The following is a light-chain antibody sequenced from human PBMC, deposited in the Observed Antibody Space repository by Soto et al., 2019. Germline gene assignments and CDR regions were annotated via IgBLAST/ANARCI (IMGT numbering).Light chain of an antibody. V-gene: IGKV3-11*01. CDR3: QQRTRWPRP. J-gene: IGKJ5*01. Sequence: VLTQSPATLSVSPGDRVTLSCMARHHLXRFLNWYQKRPGQAPRTLTASGAKKAAGGPDRISGDGSVTDYPLTISSLEPEDFAVYYCQQRTRWPRPFGQGTRLEIK. CDR1: HHLXRF. CDR2: SGA.